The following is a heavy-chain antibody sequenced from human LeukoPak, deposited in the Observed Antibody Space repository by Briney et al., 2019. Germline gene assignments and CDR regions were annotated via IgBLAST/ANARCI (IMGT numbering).Heavy chain of an antibody. CDR3: ARGREIHGSSDTNLDDY. CDR2: ISPRSGDT. D-gene: IGHD3-10*01. Sequence: GASVKVSCKTSGYTFTDYYMHWVRQAPGQGLEWMGWISPRSGDTSYAKKFQGRVTMTRDTSINTVDMDLSGLTSDDTAVFYCARGREIHGSSDTNLDDYWGQGTLVTVSS. J-gene: IGHJ4*02. V-gene: IGHV1-2*02. CDR1: GYTFTDYY.